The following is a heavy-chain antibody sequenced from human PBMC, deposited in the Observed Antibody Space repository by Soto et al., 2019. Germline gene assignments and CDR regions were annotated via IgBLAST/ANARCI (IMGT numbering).Heavy chain of an antibody. D-gene: IGHD3-22*01. J-gene: IGHJ6*02. CDR3: AREGHSRDGYSFYYYYGMDV. V-gene: IGHV1-18*01. Sequence: GSSVKVSWKASGYTFTSYGRSWVRQAPGQGLEGTGWISAYNGNTNYAQKLQGRVTMNTDTSTSTAYMELRSLRSDDTAVDYCAREGHSRDGYSFYYYYGMDVWGQGNTVTVSS. CDR2: ISAYNGNT. CDR1: GYTFTSYG.